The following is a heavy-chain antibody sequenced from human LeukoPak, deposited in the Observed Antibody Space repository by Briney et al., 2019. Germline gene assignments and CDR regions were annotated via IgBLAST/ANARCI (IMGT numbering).Heavy chain of an antibody. D-gene: IGHD3-10*01. V-gene: IGHV1-3*01. Sequence: ASVKVSCKSSGYTFTTSAMHWVRQALGQSLEWMGWINAGTGDTKYSQRFQGRVTFTRDTSASTAYMALSSLRFEDTAVYFCARDHSLGSYPDYWGQGTLVTVSS. CDR3: ARDHSLGSYPDY. CDR1: GYTFTTSA. CDR2: INAGTGDT. J-gene: IGHJ4*02.